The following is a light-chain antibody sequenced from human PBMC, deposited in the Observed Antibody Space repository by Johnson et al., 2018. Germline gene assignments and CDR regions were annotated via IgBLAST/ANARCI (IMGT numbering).Light chain of an antibody. CDR3: GTWDSSLSAGNV. Sequence: QSVLTQPPSVSAAPGQKVTISCSGGSSNIGNNYVSWYQQLPGTAPKLLIYENNKRPSGIPDRFSGSKSGTSATLGITGLQTGDEDDYYCGTWDSSLSAGNVFGTGTNVTVL. CDR2: ENN. J-gene: IGLJ1*01. CDR1: SSNIGNNY. V-gene: IGLV1-51*02.